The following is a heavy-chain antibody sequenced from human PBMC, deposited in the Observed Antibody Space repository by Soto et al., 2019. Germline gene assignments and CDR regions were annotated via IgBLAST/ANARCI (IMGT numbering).Heavy chain of an antibody. Sequence: QVQLVQSGAEVKKPGSSVKVSCKASGGTFSSYAISWVRQAPGQGLEWMGGIIPISGTANYAQKFQGRVTITADESTSTAYMELSSLRSEDTAVNYCARSQGSSTSLEIYYYYYYGMDVWGQWTTVTVSS. CDR1: GGTFSSYA. D-gene: IGHD2-2*01. V-gene: IGHV1-69*01. CDR2: IIPISGTA. CDR3: ARSQGSSTSLEIYYYYYYGMDV. J-gene: IGHJ6*02.